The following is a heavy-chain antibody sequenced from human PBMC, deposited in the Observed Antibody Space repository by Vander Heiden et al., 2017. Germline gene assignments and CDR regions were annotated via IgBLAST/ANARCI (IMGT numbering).Heavy chain of an antibody. J-gene: IGHJ5*02. D-gene: IGHD2-15*01. CDR2: SRSKAYGGTT. Sequence: EVQLVESGGGLVKPGRSLRLSCTASGFTFGDSAMSWFRQAPGKGLEWVGFSRSKAYGGTTEYAASVKGRFTISRDDSKSIAYLQMNSLKTEDTAVYYCTRVHCSGGSCSGWFDPWGQGTLVTVS. CDR1: GFTFGDSA. CDR3: TRVHCSGGSCSGWFDP. V-gene: IGHV3-49*05.